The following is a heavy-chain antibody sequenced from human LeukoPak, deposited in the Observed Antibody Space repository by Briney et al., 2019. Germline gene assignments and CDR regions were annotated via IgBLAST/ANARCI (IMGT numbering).Heavy chain of an antibody. Sequence: SETLSLTCAVYGGSFSGYYWSWIRQPPGKGLEWIGEINHSGSTNYNPSLKSRVTIPVDTSKNQFSLKLSSVTAADTAVYYCAKVLYCGGDCYSGSADYWGQGTLVTVSS. CDR2: INHSGST. D-gene: IGHD2-21*02. CDR1: GGSFSGYY. J-gene: IGHJ4*02. V-gene: IGHV4-34*01. CDR3: AKVLYCGGDCYSGSADY.